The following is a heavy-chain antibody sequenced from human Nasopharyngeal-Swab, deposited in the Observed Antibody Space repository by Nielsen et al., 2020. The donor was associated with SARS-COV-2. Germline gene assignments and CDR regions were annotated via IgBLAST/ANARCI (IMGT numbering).Heavy chain of an antibody. CDR1: GFTFSSYG. Sequence: GGSLRLSCAASGFTFSSYGMHWVRQAPGKGLEWVAVIWYDGSNKSYEGSVKGRFTISRDHSKNTLYLQMNSLRAEDTAVYYCARGGLDSSSWYGYYFDYWGQGTLVTVSS. CDR2: IWYDGSNK. J-gene: IGHJ4*02. D-gene: IGHD6-13*01. V-gene: IGHV3-33*01. CDR3: ARGGLDSSSWYGYYFDY.